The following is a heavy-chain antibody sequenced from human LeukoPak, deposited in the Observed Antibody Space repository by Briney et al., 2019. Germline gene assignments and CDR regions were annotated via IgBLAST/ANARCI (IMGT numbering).Heavy chain of an antibody. CDR1: GFTFSNYW. CDR3: ASTQTFDY. Sequence: GGSLRLSCAASGFTFSNYWMSWVRQAPGKGLEWVANIKQDGSEKYYVDSMKGRFTISRDNAKNSLNLQMNSLRAEDTAVYYCASTQTFDYWGQGTLVTVSS. V-gene: IGHV3-7*01. CDR2: IKQDGSEK. J-gene: IGHJ4*02.